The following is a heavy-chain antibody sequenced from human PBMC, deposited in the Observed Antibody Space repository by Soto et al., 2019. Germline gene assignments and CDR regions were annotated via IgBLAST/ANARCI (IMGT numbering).Heavy chain of an antibody. J-gene: IGHJ4*02. CDR3: AREINDSSGYYYVYY. CDR1: GGTFSRYT. D-gene: IGHD3-22*01. Sequence: AASVKVSCKASGGTFSRYTITWVRQAPGQGLEWMGGITPMFGTPNYAQKFQGRVTITADKSTSTAYMELSSLRSEDTAVYYCAREINDSSGYYYVYYWGQGTLVTVSS. V-gene: IGHV1-69*06. CDR2: ITPMFGTP.